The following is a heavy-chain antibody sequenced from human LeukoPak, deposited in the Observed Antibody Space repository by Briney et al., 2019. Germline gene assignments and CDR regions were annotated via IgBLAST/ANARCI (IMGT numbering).Heavy chain of an antibody. Sequence: GGSLRLSCAASGFTFSSYAMSWVRQAPGKGLEWVSAISGSGGDTYYADSVKGRFTISRDNSKNTLYLQMNSLRAEDTAVYYCAGGTMIVEGDIWGQGTMVTASS. CDR3: AGGTMIVEGDI. V-gene: IGHV3-23*01. CDR2: ISGSGGDT. CDR1: GFTFSSYA. J-gene: IGHJ3*02. D-gene: IGHD3-22*01.